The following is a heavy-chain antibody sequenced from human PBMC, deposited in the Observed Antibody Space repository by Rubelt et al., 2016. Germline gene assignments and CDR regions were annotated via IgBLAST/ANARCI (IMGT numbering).Heavy chain of an antibody. Sequence: QVQLQESGPGLVKPSETLSLTCTVSGGSISSYYWSWIRQPAGKGLEWIGRIYSSGITNYNPSLKSRVIMSVDTSKNQFSRKLSSVTAADTAVYYCAREPGYCSGGSCYGGWFDPWGQGTLVTVSS. D-gene: IGHD2-15*01. CDR1: GGSISSYY. J-gene: IGHJ5*02. CDR3: AREPGYCSGGSCYGGWFDP. V-gene: IGHV4-4*07. CDR2: IYSSGIT.